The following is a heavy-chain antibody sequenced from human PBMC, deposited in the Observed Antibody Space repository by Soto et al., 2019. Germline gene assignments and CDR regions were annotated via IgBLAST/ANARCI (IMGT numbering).Heavy chain of an antibody. D-gene: IGHD4-17*01. J-gene: IGHJ4*02. CDR2: ISATGTIS. Sequence: EVQLLESGGGFIQPGGSLGLSCAASGFTFSNSVMAWVRQAPGKGLEWVSAISATGTISFYGDSVKGRFTVSRDNSRDTLYLHMGSLRADDTALYSWAKMAWLGDPPGGDFGGQGTLVTVSS. CDR3: AKMAWLGDPPGGDF. V-gene: IGHV3-23*01. CDR1: GFTFSNSV.